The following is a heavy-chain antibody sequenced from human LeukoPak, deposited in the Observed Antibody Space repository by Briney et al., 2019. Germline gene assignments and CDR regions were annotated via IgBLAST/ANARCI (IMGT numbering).Heavy chain of an antibody. CDR1: GFTFNNYA. CDR3: AKGLHDYGGRGGMTD. D-gene: IGHD4-23*01. V-gene: IGHV3-23*01. J-gene: IGHJ4*02. Sequence: HPGGSLRLSCAASGFTFNNYALTWVRQTPGKGLECVSAISGDGVSPYYADSVRGRFTISRDNSKNTLYLQMNSLRAEDTAVYYCAKGLHDYGGRGGMTDWGQGTLVTVSS. CDR2: ISGDGVSP.